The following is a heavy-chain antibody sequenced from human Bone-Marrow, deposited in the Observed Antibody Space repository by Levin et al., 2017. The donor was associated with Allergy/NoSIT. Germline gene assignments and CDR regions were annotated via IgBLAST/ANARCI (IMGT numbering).Heavy chain of an antibody. V-gene: IGHV3-30*18. Sequence: SCTASGLTFSSYGMHWVRQAPGKGLEWVAVILYDGSNKYYTESVKGRFTISRDNSKNTLYLQMNSLRAGDTALYFCAKEMFGGAYWYYAMDVWGRGTPVTVSS. CDR3: AKEMFGGAYWYYAMDV. D-gene: IGHD3-3*01. J-gene: IGHJ6*02. CDR1: GLTFSSYG. CDR2: ILYDGSNK.